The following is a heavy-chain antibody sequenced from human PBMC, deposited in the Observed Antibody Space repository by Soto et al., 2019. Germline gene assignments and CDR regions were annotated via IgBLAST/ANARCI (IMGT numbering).Heavy chain of an antibody. V-gene: IGHV3-9*01. CDR1: GFTFDDYA. Sequence: EVQLVESGGGLVQPGKSLRLSCAASGFTFDDYAMHWVRQAPGKGLEWVSGISWNSGSIGYADSVKGRFSISRDNAKNYLYLQMNSLRAEDTALYYCAKAGPVAPYYYYGMDVWGQGTTVTVSS. CDR2: ISWNSGSI. J-gene: IGHJ6*02. CDR3: AKAGPVAPYYYYGMDV. D-gene: IGHD2-2*01.